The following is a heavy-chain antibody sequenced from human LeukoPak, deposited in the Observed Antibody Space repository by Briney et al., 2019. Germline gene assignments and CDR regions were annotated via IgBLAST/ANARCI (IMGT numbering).Heavy chain of an antibody. D-gene: IGHD2-8*01. Sequence: GGSLRLSCAASGFTFSSYGMHWVRQAPGKGLEWVAVIWYDGSNKYYADSVKGRFTISRDNSKNTLYLQMNSLRAEDTAVYYCARDLDVVMVYGIPSPYGMDVWGQGTTVAVSS. CDR2: IWYDGSNK. CDR1: GFTFSSYG. J-gene: IGHJ6*02. CDR3: ARDLDVVMVYGIPSPYGMDV. V-gene: IGHV3-33*01.